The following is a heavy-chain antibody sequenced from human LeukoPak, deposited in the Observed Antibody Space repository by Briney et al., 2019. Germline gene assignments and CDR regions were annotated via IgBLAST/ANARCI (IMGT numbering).Heavy chain of an antibody. D-gene: IGHD2-2*02. Sequence: GASVKVSCKASGYTFTGYYMHWVRQAPGQGLEWMGWINPNSGGTNYAQKFQGRATMTRDTSISTAYMELSRLRSDDTAVYYCASPYCSSTSCYSQAAFDIWGQGTMVTVSS. V-gene: IGHV1-2*02. J-gene: IGHJ3*02. CDR3: ASPYCSSTSCYSQAAFDI. CDR1: GYTFTGYY. CDR2: INPNSGGT.